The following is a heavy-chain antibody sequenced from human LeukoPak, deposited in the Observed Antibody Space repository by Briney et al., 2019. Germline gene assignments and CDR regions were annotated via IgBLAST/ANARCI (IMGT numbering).Heavy chain of an antibody. CDR1: GGPISSGSYY. J-gene: IGHJ3*01. D-gene: IGHD3-10*01. CDR2: IYTSGST. V-gene: IGHV4-61*02. CDR3: ARAGSRGIGPV. Sequence: SQTLSLTCTVSGGPISSGSYYWSWIRQPAGKGLEWIGRIYTSGSTNYNPSLKSRVTISVDTSKNQFSLKLSSVTAADTAVYYCARAGSRGIGPVWGQGTMVTVSS.